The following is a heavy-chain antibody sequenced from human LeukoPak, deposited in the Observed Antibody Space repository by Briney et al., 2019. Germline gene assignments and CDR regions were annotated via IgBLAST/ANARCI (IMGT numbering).Heavy chain of an antibody. CDR3: ARGEYYYDTSGPYY. CDR2: ISYDGSNR. J-gene: IGHJ4*02. D-gene: IGHD3-22*01. Sequence: GGALRLSCAASGFTFSYYAMHWVRQASGKGLEWVAVISYDGSNRNFADSVKGRFTISRDNSKNTLSLQMSRLRVEDTAVYYCARGEYYYDTSGPYYWGQGTLVTVSS. CDR1: GFTFSYYA. V-gene: IGHV3-30-3*01.